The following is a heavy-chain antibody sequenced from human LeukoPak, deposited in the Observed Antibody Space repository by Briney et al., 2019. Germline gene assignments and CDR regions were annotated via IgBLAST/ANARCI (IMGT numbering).Heavy chain of an antibody. Sequence: NPGRSLRLSCAASGFTFSTYFMHWVRQAPGKGLEWVGFIRSKAYRGTTEYAASVKGRFTISRDDSASIAYLQMNSLRTEDTAVYYCARGPIQLWIHNAMDVWGQGTTVTVSS. CDR2: IRSKAYRGTT. CDR3: ARGPIQLWIHNAMDV. CDR1: GFTFSTYF. D-gene: IGHD5-18*01. V-gene: IGHV3-49*04. J-gene: IGHJ6*02.